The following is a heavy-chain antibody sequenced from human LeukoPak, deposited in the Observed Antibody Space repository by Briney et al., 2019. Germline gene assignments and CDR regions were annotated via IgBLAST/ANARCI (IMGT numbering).Heavy chain of an antibody. Sequence: PGGSLRLSCTPSGFTFSSYGMHWVRQAPGKGLEGVAVVSYEGSTVYYADCVKGRFTISRDNSKNTLYLQMNSLRVEATAVYYCTKEGLGSGTFSAWFDVWGQGTLVTVSS. CDR1: GFTFSSYG. D-gene: IGHD3-10*01. V-gene: IGHV3-30*18. CDR3: TKEGLGSGTFSAWFDV. CDR2: VSYEGSTV. J-gene: IGHJ5*02.